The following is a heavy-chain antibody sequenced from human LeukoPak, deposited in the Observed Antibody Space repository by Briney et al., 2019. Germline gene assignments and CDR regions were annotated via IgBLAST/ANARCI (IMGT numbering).Heavy chain of an antibody. J-gene: IGHJ4*02. CDR2: ISYDGSNK. V-gene: IGHV3-30*04. Sequence: GGSLTLSCSASGFTFSSYAMQWVRQAPGEGLEWVAVISYDGSNKSYADSVKGPLTISRDNSKNTMYMQMNSVRAEDTAVYYCAKDPRDRTYGWSSRYLDYWGQGTLVTVSS. D-gene: IGHD3-10*01. CDR1: GFTFSSYA. CDR3: AKDPRDRTYGWSSRYLDY.